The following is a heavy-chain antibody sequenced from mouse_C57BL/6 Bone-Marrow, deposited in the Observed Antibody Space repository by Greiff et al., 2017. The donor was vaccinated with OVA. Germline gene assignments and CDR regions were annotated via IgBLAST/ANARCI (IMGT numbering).Heavy chain of an antibody. CDR3: VRHGTTVVAPYAMDY. CDR1: GFSFNTYA. V-gene: IGHV10-1*01. CDR2: IRSKSNNYAT. Sequence: EVKLVESGGGLVQPKGSLKLSCAASGFSFNTYAMNWVRQAPGKGLEWVARIRSKSNNYATYYADSVKDRFTISRDDSESMLYLQMNNLKTEDTAMYYCVRHGTTVVAPYAMDYWGQGTSVTVSS. J-gene: IGHJ4*01. D-gene: IGHD1-1*01.